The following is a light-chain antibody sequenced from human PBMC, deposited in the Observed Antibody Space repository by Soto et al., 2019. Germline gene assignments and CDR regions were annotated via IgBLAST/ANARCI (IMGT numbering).Light chain of an antibody. CDR3: QQRSNWR. V-gene: IGKV3-11*01. CDR2: DAS. J-gene: IGKJ3*01. Sequence: EIVLTQSPATLSLSPGERATLSCRASQSVSSYLAWYQQKPGQAPRLLIYDASNRATGIPARFSGSGSGTDFTLTIISLEPEHFAVYYCQQRSNWRFGPGTKVDIK. CDR1: QSVSSY.